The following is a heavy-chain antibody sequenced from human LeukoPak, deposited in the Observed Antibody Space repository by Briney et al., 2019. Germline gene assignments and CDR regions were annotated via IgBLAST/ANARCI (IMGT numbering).Heavy chain of an antibody. CDR3: ATDRNSGKYYDY. V-gene: IGHV3-33*01. CDR2: IWYDGSNK. Sequence: GGSLRLSCAASGFTFSSYGMHWVRQAPGKGLEWVAVIWYDGSNKYYADSVKGRFTISRDNSKDTLYLQMNSLRAEDTAVYYCATDRNSGKYYDYWGQGTLVTVSS. D-gene: IGHD1-26*01. J-gene: IGHJ4*02. CDR1: GFTFSSYG.